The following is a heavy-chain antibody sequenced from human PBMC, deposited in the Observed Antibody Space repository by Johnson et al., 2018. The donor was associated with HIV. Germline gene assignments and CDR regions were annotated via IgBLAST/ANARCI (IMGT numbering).Heavy chain of an antibody. V-gene: IGHV3-30-3*01. Sequence: QVQLVESGGGVVQPGRSLRLSCAASGFIFRSYPMNWVRQAPGKGLEWVAIISYDGSRKYYADSVKGRFTISRDNSKNTLFLQMNSLRPDDTAVYLCARRFFDSSSFDMWGQGTMVTVSS. CDR1: GFIFRSYP. D-gene: IGHD3-22*01. CDR2: ISYDGSRK. J-gene: IGHJ3*02. CDR3: ARRFFDSSSFDM.